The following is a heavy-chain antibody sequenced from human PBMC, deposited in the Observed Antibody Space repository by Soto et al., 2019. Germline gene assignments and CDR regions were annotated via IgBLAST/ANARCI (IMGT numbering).Heavy chain of an antibody. Sequence: GESLKISCRGSGYSFTTYWTNWVRQMPGKGLEWMGNIDPSGSYTNYSPSFQGHVTISADKSISTAYLQWSSLKASDTAMYYCVRYCSRTSCYKYYGMDVWGQGTTVTVSS. D-gene: IGHD2-2*02. V-gene: IGHV5-10-1*01. CDR1: GYSFTTYW. CDR3: VRYCSRTSCYKYYGMDV. J-gene: IGHJ6*02. CDR2: IDPSGSYT.